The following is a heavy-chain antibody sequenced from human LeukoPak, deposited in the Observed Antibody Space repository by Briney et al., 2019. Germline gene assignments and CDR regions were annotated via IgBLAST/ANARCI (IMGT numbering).Heavy chain of an antibody. V-gene: IGHV3-23*01. J-gene: IGHJ3*02. CDR2: ISGSGDRT. CDR1: GLTISSSG. D-gene: IGHD1-1*01. Sequence: GGSLRLSCAASGLTISSSGMSWVRQAPGEGLEWVSAISGSGDRTHYADYVRGRFTISRDTSKDTLYLQMNSLRADDAAVYYCARDGFNDRSGDNDGFDMWGQGTMVTVSS. CDR3: ARDGFNDRSGDNDGFDM.